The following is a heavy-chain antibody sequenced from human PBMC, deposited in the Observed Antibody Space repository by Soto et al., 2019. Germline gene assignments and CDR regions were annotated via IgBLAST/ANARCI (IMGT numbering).Heavy chain of an antibody. CDR2: ISSSSNTI. CDR1: VFTFSSYS. J-gene: IGHJ4*02. Sequence: VGSLRLSCASSVFTFSSYSMNCVRHSPGKGLEWVSYISSSSNTIYYADSVKGRFTISRDNAKNSLYLQMNSLRDEDTAEYYCARRKMTLEYWGQGTLVTVSS. V-gene: IGHV3-48*02. CDR3: ARRKMTLEY.